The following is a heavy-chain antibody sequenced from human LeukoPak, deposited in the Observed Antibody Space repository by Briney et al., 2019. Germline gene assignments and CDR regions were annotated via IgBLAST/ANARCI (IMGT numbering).Heavy chain of an antibody. CDR3: ARDALGSSWTLYYYDSSGPRYFDL. V-gene: IGHV4-59*01. J-gene: IGHJ2*01. Sequence: PSETLSLTCTVSGGSISSYYWSWIRQPPGKGLEWIGYIYYSGSTNYNPSLKSRVTISVDTSKNQFSLKLSSVTAADTAVYYCARDALGSSWTLYYYDSSGPRYFDLWGRGTLVTVSS. CDR1: GGSISSYY. CDR2: IYYSGST. D-gene: IGHD3-22*01.